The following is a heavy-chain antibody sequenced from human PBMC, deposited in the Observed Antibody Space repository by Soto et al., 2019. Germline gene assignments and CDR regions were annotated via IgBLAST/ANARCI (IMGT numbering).Heavy chain of an antibody. CDR1: GFIFSAHY. D-gene: IGHD4-4*01. CDR2: ISGDSNTV. J-gene: IGHJ6*02. V-gene: IGHV3-11*01. Sequence: GGSLRLSCEASGFIFSAHYMSWVRQALGKALEWLSHISGDSNTVYYADSVKGRFTISRDTATKSLFLQMNNLRAEDTAVYYCARDRQPSSYIGLDVWGLGTTVTVSS. CDR3: ARDRQPSSYIGLDV.